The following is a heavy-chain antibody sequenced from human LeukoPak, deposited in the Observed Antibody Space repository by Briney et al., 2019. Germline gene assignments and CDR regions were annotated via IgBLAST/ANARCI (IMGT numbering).Heavy chain of an antibody. Sequence: PSETLSLTCAVYGGSFSGYYWSWIRQPPGKGLDWIGEINHSGSTNYNPSLKSRVTISVDTSKNQFSLKLSSVTAADTAVYYCARYYGGNSGFNYWGQGTLVTVSS. D-gene: IGHD4-23*01. CDR2: INHSGST. J-gene: IGHJ4*02. CDR1: GGSFSGYY. CDR3: ARYYGGNSGFNY. V-gene: IGHV4-34*01.